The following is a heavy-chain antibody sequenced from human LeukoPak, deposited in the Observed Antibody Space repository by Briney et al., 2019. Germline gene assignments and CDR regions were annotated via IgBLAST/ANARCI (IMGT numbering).Heavy chain of an antibody. J-gene: IGHJ5*02. CDR1: GASISSHY. CDR3: ASRAHCSGGSRYGNWFDP. CDR2: ISYSGIT. Sequence: SETLSLTCTVSGASISSHYWSWIRQSPGKGLEWIGYISYSGITNYNPSLKSRVTISVDTSKNHFSLRLSSVTAADTAVYYCASRAHCSGGSRYGNWFDPWGQGTLVTVSS. V-gene: IGHV4-59*11. D-gene: IGHD2-15*01.